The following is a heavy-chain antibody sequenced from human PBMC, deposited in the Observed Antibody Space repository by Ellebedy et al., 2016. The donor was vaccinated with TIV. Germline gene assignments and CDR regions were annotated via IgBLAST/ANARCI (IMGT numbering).Heavy chain of an antibody. CDR2: LKQDGSEI. Sequence: GESLKISXAASGFIFNNYWMSWVRQAPGKGLEWVANLKQDGSEIYYVDSVKGRFTISRGNAKNSLYLQMNSLRAEDTAVYYCVRDKIVGATIFDYWGQGTLVTVSS. CDR3: VRDKIVGATIFDY. V-gene: IGHV3-7*01. D-gene: IGHD1-26*01. CDR1: GFIFNNYW. J-gene: IGHJ4*02.